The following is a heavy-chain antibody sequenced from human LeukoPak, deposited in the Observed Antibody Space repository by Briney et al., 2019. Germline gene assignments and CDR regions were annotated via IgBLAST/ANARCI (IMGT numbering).Heavy chain of an antibody. J-gene: IGHJ4*02. CDR1: GYTLTELS. CDR2: FDPEDGET. D-gene: IGHD1-26*01. Sequence: GASVKVSCKVSGYTLTELSMHWVRQAPGKGLEWMGGFDPEDGETIYAQKFQGRVTMTEDTSTDTAYMELSSLRAEDTAVYYCARDPLSSGSYPEGYFDYWGQGTLVTVSS. CDR3: ARDPLSSGSYPEGYFDY. V-gene: IGHV1-24*01.